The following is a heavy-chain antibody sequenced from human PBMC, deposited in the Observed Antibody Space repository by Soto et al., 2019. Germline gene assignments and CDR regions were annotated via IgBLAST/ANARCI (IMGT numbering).Heavy chain of an antibody. D-gene: IGHD3-16*01. V-gene: IGHV1-18*01. J-gene: IGHJ6*02. Sequence: QVHLVQSGGEVKKPGASVKVSCTASGYTFSSYGISWVRQAPGQGLVWMGWISAFNGNTNSVQRLQGRVALTTDASTSTAYMELRSLRSDDTAVNYCARGGDYYYGLDVWGQGTTVTVSS. CDR2: ISAFNGNT. CDR3: ARGGDYYYGLDV. CDR1: GYTFSSYG.